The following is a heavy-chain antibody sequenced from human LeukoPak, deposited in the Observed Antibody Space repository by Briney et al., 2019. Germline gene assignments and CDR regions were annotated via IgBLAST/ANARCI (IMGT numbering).Heavy chain of an antibody. J-gene: IGHJ5*02. D-gene: IGHD3-3*01. CDR2: MNPNSGNT. V-gene: IGHV1-8*03. CDR3: ARGWYYDFWSGANWFDP. Sequence: ASVKVSCKASGYTFTSYDINWVRQATGQGLEWMGWMNPNSGNTGYARKLQGRVTITRNTSISTAYMELSSLRSEDTAVYYCARGWYYDFWSGANWFDPWGQGTLVTVSS. CDR1: GYTFTSYD.